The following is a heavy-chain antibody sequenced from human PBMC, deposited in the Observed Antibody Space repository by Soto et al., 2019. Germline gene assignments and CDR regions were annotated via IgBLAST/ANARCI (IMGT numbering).Heavy chain of an antibody. CDR2: INPNSGGT. CDR3: AREPLAVADTGDYFYAMDV. Sequence: GASVQVSCKAPGYTFTGYYMHWLRQAPGQGLEWMGWINPNSGGTNYAQKFQDWVTMTRDTSISTAYMELSSLRSDDTAVYYCAREPLAVADTGDYFYAMDVWGQGTTVTVSS. J-gene: IGHJ6*02. CDR1: GYTFTGYY. V-gene: IGHV1-2*04. D-gene: IGHD6-19*01.